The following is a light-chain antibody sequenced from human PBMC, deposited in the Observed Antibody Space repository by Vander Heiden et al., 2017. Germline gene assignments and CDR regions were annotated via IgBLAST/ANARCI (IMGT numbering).Light chain of an antibody. CDR1: QDVSSY. CDR2: EVS. CDR3: LQLNSYPWT. V-gene: IGKV1-9*01. Sequence: DIQLTQSPSFLSASVGDRVTITCRASQDVSSYFAWYQQKPGKVPKLLIYEVSTLQTGVPSRFSGAGSGTEFTLTISSLQPEDFATYYCLQLNSYPWTFGQGTKVEIK. J-gene: IGKJ1*01.